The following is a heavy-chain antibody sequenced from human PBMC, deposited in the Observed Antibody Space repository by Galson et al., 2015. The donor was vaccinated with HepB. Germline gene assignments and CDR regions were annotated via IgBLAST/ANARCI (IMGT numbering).Heavy chain of an antibody. CDR1: GLIFSNSV. CDR2: ISAGDGRNT. D-gene: IGHD3-22*01. CDR3: AREGFSSGHAGIFDC. J-gene: IGHJ4*02. V-gene: IGHV3-30*04. Sequence: SLRLSCAASGLIFSNSVMHWVRQAPGKGLEWVALISAGDGRNTNYADSVRGRFTISRDNSKNKVFLQMNSLRAEDTAVYYCAREGFSSGHAGIFDCWDQGTLVTVSS.